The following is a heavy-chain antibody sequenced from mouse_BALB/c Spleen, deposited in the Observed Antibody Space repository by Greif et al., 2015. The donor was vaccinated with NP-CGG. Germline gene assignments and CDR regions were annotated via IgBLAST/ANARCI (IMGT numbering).Heavy chain of an antibody. CDR1: GFTFSSFG. Sequence: EVKLVESGGGLVQPGGSRKLSCAASGFTFSSFGMHWVRQAPEKGLEWVAYISSGSSTIYYADTVKGRFTISRDNPKNTLFLQMTSLRSEDTAMYYCARYDVYGYFNYWGQGTTLTVSS. V-gene: IGHV5-17*02. CDR3: ARYDVYGYFNY. CDR2: ISSGSSTI. D-gene: IGHD2-3*01. J-gene: IGHJ2*01.